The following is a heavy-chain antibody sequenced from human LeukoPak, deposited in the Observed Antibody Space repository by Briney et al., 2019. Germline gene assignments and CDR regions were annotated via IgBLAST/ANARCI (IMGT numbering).Heavy chain of an antibody. J-gene: IGHJ4*02. V-gene: IGHV3-7*03. Sequence: GGSLRLSCTASGFSLSGYWMSWVRQAPGKGPKWLANIKEDGSRRYYSESVRGRFTISRDNSENSLYLQMNSLRAEDTAVYYCAREQSTVVKAGSFDYWGQGTLVTVSS. D-gene: IGHD4-23*01. CDR2: IKEDGSRR. CDR1: GFSLSGYW. CDR3: AREQSTVVKAGSFDY.